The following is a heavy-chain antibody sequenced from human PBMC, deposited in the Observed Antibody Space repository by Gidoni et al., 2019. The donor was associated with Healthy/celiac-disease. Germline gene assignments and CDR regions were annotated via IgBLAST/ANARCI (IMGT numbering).Heavy chain of an antibody. D-gene: IGHD3-10*01. CDR2: INHSGST. J-gene: IGHJ6*02. CDR3: ARGLRTGMPYYYYYYGMDV. Sequence: GLEWIGEINHSGSTNYNPSLKSRVTISVDTSKNQFSLKLSSVTAADTAVYYCARGLRTGMPYYYYYYGMDVWGQGTTVTVSS. V-gene: IGHV4-34*01.